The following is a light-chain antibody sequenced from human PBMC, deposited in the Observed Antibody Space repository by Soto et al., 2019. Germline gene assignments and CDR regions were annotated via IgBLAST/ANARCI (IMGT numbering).Light chain of an antibody. V-gene: IGKV3-20*01. Sequence: EFVLTQSPGTLSLSPGERATLSCRASQSVRSYLAWYQQKPGQAPRLLIYGASTRATGIPARFSGSGSGTDFTLAISRLEPEDFAVYYCQQYGSSPLTFGGGTKVDIK. CDR3: QQYGSSPLT. CDR1: QSVRSY. J-gene: IGKJ4*01. CDR2: GAS.